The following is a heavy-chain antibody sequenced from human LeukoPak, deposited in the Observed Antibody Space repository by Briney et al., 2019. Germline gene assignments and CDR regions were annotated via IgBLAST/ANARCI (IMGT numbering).Heavy chain of an antibody. CDR2: ISASGGTT. J-gene: IGHJ5*02. CDR3: AKEPREYCSSTSCPNWIDP. D-gene: IGHD2-2*01. V-gene: IGHV3-23*01. CDR1: GFTFSSYA. Sequence: GGSLRLSCAASGFTFSSYAMSWVRQAPGKGLEWVSAISASGGTTYYADSVKGRFTISRDNSKNTLYLQMSGLRAEDTAVHYCAKEPREYCSSTSCPNWIDPWGQGTLVTVSS.